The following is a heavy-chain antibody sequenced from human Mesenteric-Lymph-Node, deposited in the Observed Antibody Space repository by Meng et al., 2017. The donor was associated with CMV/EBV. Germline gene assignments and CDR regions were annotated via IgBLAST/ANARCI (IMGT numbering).Heavy chain of an antibody. CDR2: IGTAGDT. J-gene: IGHJ4*02. CDR3: TRGLMIRETDD. D-gene: IGHD3-10*01. CDR1: GFTFSSYD. V-gene: IGHV3-13*03. Sequence: GGSLRLSCAACGFTFSSYDMHWVRQATGKGLEWVSAIGTAGDTYYPGSVKGQFTISRENAKNSLYLQMNSLRAGDTGVYHCTRGLMIRETDDWGQGTLVTVSS.